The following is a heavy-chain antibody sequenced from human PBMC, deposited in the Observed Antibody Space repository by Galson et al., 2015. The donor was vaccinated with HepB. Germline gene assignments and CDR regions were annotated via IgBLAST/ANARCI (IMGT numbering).Heavy chain of an antibody. Sequence: SLRLSCAGSGFTFSRTGMTWVRQAPGKGLECVSAFSVSGSGKDYADSVRGRFTISRDNSKNMLYLQMNDLRAEDTAVYYCAKGTTSIDYWGQGTLVTVSS. V-gene: IGHV3-23*01. J-gene: IGHJ4*02. D-gene: IGHD1-1*01. CDR1: GFTFSRTG. CDR3: AKGTTSIDY. CDR2: FSVSGSGK.